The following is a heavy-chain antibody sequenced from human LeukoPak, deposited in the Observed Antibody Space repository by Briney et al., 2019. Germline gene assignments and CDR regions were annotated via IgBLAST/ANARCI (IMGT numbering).Heavy chain of an antibody. D-gene: IGHD1-26*01. CDR1: GHSFTNHW. CDR3: ARRRYSGSPNWFDP. V-gene: IGHV5-51*01. CDR2: INLGDSDT. Sequence: GESLKISCEASGHSFTNHWIGWVRQMPGKGLEWMGIINLGDSDTKYSPSFQGQVTISLDKSISTAYLQWRSLKASDTAMYYCARRRYSGSPNWFDPWGQGTLVTVSS. J-gene: IGHJ5*02.